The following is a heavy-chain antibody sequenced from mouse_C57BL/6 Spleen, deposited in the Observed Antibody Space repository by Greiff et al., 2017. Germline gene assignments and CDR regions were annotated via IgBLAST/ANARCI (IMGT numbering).Heavy chain of an antibody. V-gene: IGHV2-2*01. Sequence: QVQLKESGPGLVQPSQSLSITCPVSGFSLTRYGVHWVRQSPGKGLEWLGVIWSGGSSDYNAAFISRLSISKDNSKSQVFFKMNSLQADDTAIYYCARIDYYAMGYWGQGTSVTVSS. CDR3: ARIDYYAMGY. CDR1: GFSLTRYG. J-gene: IGHJ4*01. CDR2: IWSGGSS.